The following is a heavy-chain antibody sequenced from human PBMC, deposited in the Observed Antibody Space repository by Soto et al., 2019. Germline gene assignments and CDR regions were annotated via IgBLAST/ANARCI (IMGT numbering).Heavy chain of an antibody. CDR2: IWYDGSND. J-gene: IGHJ6*02. CDR3: ARDRWEFQLFYYGLDV. D-gene: IGHD1-26*01. Sequence: GGSLRLSCAASGFTFSNYGMHWVRQAPGKGLEWVAIIWYDGSNDYYVDSVKGRFTISRDNSKNTLSLQMNSLRAEDTAVYYCARDRWEFQLFYYGLDVWGQGTTVTVSS. CDR1: GFTFSNYG. V-gene: IGHV3-33*01.